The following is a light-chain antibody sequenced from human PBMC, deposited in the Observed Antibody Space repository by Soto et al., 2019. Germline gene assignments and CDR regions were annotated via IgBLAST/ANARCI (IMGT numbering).Light chain of an antibody. V-gene: IGLV1-40*01. CDR1: SSNIGFNA. CDR2: SNN. J-gene: IGLJ2*01. CDR3: QSYDSSLSDVV. Sequence: QSVLTQPPSASGTPGQRVTLSCSGSSSNIGFNAVNWYQQVPATAPKVLIRSNNERASGVPDRFSGSKSGASASLAITGLQAEDEADYYCQSYDSSLSDVVFGGGTKLTVL.